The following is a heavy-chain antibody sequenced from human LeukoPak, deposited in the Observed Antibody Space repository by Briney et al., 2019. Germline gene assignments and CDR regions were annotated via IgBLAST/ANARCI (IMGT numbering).Heavy chain of an antibody. CDR3: ARGRRERYSSGWTRGNNWFDP. CDR2: ISSSSSYT. D-gene: IGHD6-19*01. CDR1: GFTFSDYY. V-gene: IGHV3-11*06. J-gene: IGHJ5*02. Sequence: GGSLRLSCAASGFTFSDYYMSWIRQAPGKGLEWVSYISSSSSYTNYADSVKGRFTISRDNAKNSLYLQMNSLRAEDTAVYYCARGRRERYSSGWTRGNNWFDPWGQGTLVTVSS.